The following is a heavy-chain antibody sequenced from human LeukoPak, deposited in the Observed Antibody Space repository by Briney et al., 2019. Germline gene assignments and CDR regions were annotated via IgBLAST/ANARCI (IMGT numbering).Heavy chain of an antibody. CDR1: GFTFNNYA. J-gene: IGHJ4*02. D-gene: IGHD2-2*01. Sequence: GGSLRLSCAASGFTFNNYAMTWVRQTPGKGPEWVSLISWKGDTTAYAESVRGRFTISRDNAKNSLYLHMNSLRPEDTAFYHCARHRCSSTTCSFDSWGQGSLVTVSS. CDR2: ISWKGDTT. CDR3: ARHRCSSTTCSFDS. V-gene: IGHV3-20*01.